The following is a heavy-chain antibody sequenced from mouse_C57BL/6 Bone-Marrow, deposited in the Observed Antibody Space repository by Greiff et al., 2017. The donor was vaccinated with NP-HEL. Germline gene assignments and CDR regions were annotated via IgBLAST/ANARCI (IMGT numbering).Heavy chain of an antibody. D-gene: IGHD2-12*01. CDR2: IDPSDSYT. CDR3: ASESYYYAMDY. V-gene: IGHV1-69*01. J-gene: IGHJ4*01. Sequence: QVQLQQPGAELVMPGASVKLSCKASGYTFTSYWMHWVKQRPGQGLEWIGEIDPSDSYTNYNQTFKGKSTLPVDKSSSTAYMQLSSLTSEDSAVDYCASESYYYAMDYWGQGTSVTVSS. CDR1: GYTFTSYW.